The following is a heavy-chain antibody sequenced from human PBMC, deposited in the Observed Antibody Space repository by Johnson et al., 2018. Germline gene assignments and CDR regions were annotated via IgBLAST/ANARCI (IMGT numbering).Heavy chain of an antibody. J-gene: IGHJ6*02. CDR1: GFTFGNYG. CDR2: ISFDGSKK. Sequence: VQLVESGGGVVQPGRSLRLSCAASGFTFGNYGMHWVRQAPGKGLEWVAVISFDGSKKYYSDSVKGRFTISRDNSDNTVDLQMKSLRADDTAGSYCAKDLGGNYYYRMDVWGQGTTVSGSS. CDR3: AKDLGGNYYYRMDV. V-gene: IGHV3-30*18.